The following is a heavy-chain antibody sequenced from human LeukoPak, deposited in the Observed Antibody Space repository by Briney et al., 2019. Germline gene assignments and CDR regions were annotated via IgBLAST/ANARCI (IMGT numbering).Heavy chain of an antibody. CDR3: ARRLPSSSSYGVYDF. CDR2: IYPDDSDT. CDR1: GFTFIRHW. Sequence: GESLKISCTVSGFTFIRHWIGWVRQMPGKGLEWMGIIYPDDSDTRYSPSFEGQVTFSVDKSITTAYLQWSSLKASGSAIYYCARRLPSSSSYGVYDFWGQGTLVTVSS. V-gene: IGHV5-51*01. J-gene: IGHJ4*02. D-gene: IGHD6-6*01.